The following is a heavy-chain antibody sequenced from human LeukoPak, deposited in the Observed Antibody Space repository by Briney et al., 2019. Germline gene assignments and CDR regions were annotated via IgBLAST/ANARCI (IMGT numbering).Heavy chain of an antibody. J-gene: IGHJ5*02. CDR2: IYTSGST. CDR3: AREAYYYDSSGYLNWFDP. Sequence: PSETLSLTCTVSGGSISSGSYYWSWIRQPAGKGLDWIVRIYTSGSTNYNPSLKSRVTISVDTSKNQFSLKLSSVTAADTAVYYCAREAYYYDSSGYLNWFDPWGQGTLVTVSS. D-gene: IGHD3-22*01. CDR1: GGSISSGSYY. V-gene: IGHV4-61*02.